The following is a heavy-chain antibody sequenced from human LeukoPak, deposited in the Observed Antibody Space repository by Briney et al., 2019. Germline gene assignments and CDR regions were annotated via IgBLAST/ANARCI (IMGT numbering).Heavy chain of an antibody. CDR2: ISGSGGST. Sequence: GGSLRLSCAASGFTFSSYAMSWVRQAPGKGLEWVSAISGSGGSTYYADSVKGRFTISRDNSKNTLYLQMNSLRAEDTAVYYCAKARAAAGTVGYFDYWGQGTLVSVSS. V-gene: IGHV3-23*01. CDR1: GFTFSSYA. J-gene: IGHJ4*02. CDR3: AKARAAAGTVGYFDY. D-gene: IGHD6-13*01.